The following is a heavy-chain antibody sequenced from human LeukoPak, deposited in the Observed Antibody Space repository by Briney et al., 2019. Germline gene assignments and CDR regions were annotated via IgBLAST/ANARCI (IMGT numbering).Heavy chain of an antibody. CDR2: LYYGRST. J-gene: IGHJ4*02. Sequence: SSETLSLTCTVSGASISTSSYYWGWIRQPPGKGLEWLGTLYYGRSTYSNPSLKSRLTISGDTSKNQFSLRLNSVTAADTAVYYCAIQSTLARLNYRGRGTLVTVSS. CDR1: GASISTSSYY. V-gene: IGHV4-39*01. CDR3: AIQSTLARLNY.